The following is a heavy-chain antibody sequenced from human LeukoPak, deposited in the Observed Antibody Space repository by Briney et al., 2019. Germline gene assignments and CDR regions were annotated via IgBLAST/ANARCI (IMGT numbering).Heavy chain of an antibody. D-gene: IGHD3-22*01. J-gene: IGHJ3*02. CDR1: GVSISRGGYS. CDR2: IYHSGST. CDR3: ARGPYSYDSSGAFDI. Sequence: PSETLSLTCVVSGVSISRGGYSWTWIRQPPGTGLEWIGYIYHSGSTNYNPSLKDRLTLAVDTSNNHFSLRLSSVTAADTAVYFCARGPYSYDSSGAFDIWGQGTMVTVSS. V-gene: IGHV4-30-4*07.